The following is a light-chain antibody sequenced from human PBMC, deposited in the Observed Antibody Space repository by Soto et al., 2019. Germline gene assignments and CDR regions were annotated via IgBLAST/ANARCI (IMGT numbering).Light chain of an antibody. V-gene: IGKV1-8*01. CDR3: QQDYSYPRT. CDR2: AAS. J-gene: IGKJ1*01. Sequence: AIRMTQSPSSFSASTGDRVTITCRASQGISSYLAWYQQKPGKAPMLLIYAASTLQSGVPSRFSGSGSGTDFTLTISCLQSEDVATYYCQQDYSYPRTFGKGTKVEIK. CDR1: QGISSY.